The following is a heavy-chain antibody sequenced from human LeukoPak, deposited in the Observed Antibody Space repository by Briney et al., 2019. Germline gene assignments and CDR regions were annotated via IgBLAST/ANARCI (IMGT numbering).Heavy chain of an antibody. V-gene: IGHV4-34*01. CDR1: GGSFSGYY. Sequence: SETLSLTCAVYGGSFSGYYWSWIRQPPGKGLEWIGEINHSGSTNYNPSLKSRVTISVDTSKNQSSLKLSSVTAADTAVYYCARDSSSSGPWGQGTLVTVSS. D-gene: IGHD6-6*01. CDR3: ARDSSSSGP. J-gene: IGHJ5*02. CDR2: INHSGST.